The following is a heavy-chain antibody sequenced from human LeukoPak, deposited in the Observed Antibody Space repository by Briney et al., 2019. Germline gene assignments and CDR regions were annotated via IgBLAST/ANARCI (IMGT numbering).Heavy chain of an antibody. CDR1: GFTISSYS. Sequence: PGGSLRLSCAASGFTISSYSMNWVRQAPGKGLEWVSSISSSSSYIYYADSVKGRFTISRDNAKNSLYLQMNSLRAEDTAVYYCARDSSTSFLYWFDPWGQGTLVTVSS. J-gene: IGHJ5*02. CDR3: ARDSSTSFLYWFDP. D-gene: IGHD2-2*01. CDR2: ISSSSSYI. V-gene: IGHV3-21*01.